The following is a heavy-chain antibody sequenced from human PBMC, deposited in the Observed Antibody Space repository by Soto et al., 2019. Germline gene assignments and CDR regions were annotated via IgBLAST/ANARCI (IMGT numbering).Heavy chain of an antibody. CDR2: ISAHDGNT. CDR1: GYGFTTYG. J-gene: IGHJ4*02. D-gene: IGHD1-1*01. Sequence: QVHLVQSGAEVKKPGASVKVSCKGSGYGFTTYGITWVRQAPGQGLEWMAWISAHDGNTNYAQKLQGRVTVTRDTSPSTASMALRSLRSDDTAVDSCARGRYGDYWGQGALVTVSS. CDR3: ARGRYGDY. V-gene: IGHV1-18*01.